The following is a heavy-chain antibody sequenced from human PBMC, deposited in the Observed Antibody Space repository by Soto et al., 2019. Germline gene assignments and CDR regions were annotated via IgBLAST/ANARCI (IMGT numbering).Heavy chain of an antibody. CDR2: IRSKANSYAT. V-gene: IGHV3-73*02. CDR3: TRVSSSSWDYYYGMDV. CDR1: GFTFSGST. Sequence: EVQLVESGGGLVQPGGSLKLSCAASGFTFSGSTMHWVRQASGKGLEWVGRIRSKANSYATAYAASVKGRFTISRDDSKNTAYLQMNSLKTEDTAVYYCTRVSSSSWDYYYGMDVWGQGTTVTVSS. J-gene: IGHJ6*02. D-gene: IGHD6-6*01.